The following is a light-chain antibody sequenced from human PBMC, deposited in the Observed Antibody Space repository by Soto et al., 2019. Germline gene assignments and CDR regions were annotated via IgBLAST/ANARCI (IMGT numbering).Light chain of an antibody. CDR3: QKYNNLYT. Sequence: EIVMTQSPATMSVSPGERATLSCRASQIVSSNLAWYQQKPGQAPRLLIYGASTRATGIPTRFSGSGSGTEFTLTISSLQSEDFAVYSCQKYNNLYTFGQGTKLEI. V-gene: IGKV3-15*01. CDR2: GAS. J-gene: IGKJ2*01. CDR1: QIVSSN.